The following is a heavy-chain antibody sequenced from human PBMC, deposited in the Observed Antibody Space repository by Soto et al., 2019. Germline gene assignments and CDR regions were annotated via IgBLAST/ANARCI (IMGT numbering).Heavy chain of an antibody. CDR1: GFTFSSYA. D-gene: IGHD1-1*01. J-gene: IGHJ4*01. CDR3: AKAKNVPRFVY. CDR2: ISGSGGST. V-gene: IGHV3-23*01. Sequence: GGSLRLSCAASGFTFSSYAMSWVRQAPGKGLEWVSAISGSGGSTYYADSVKGRFTISRDNSKNSLYQQMNSLRAEDTAVYYCAKAKNVPRFVYWGHGTLVTVSS.